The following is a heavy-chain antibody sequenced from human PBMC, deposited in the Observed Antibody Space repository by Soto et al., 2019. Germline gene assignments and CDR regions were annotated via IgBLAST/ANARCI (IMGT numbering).Heavy chain of an antibody. V-gene: IGHV3-30*03. J-gene: IGHJ4*02. Sequence: PVGSLRLSCGASGGTCVNYGRHWARQAPGKGLEWVAGISYDGGNKYYADSVKGRFTISRDNSKNTLYLQMNTLRTEDTAVYYCAGGWYFFDSCGQGTLVTAS. CDR3: AGGWYFFDS. CDR1: GGTCVNYG. CDR2: ISYDGGNK. D-gene: IGHD5-12*01.